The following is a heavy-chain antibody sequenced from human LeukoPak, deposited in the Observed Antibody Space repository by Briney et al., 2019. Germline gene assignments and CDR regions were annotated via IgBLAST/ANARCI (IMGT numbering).Heavy chain of an antibody. CDR2: IYYSGGT. CDR1: GGSISSSSYY. D-gene: IGHD3-9*01. J-gene: IGHJ4*02. Sequence: SETLSLTYTVSGGSISSSSYYWGWIRQPPGKGLEWIGSIYYSGGTYYNPSLKSRVTISVDTSKNQFSLKLSSVTAADTAVYYCARVRYYDILTGYTIWAYYFDCWGQGTLVTVSS. V-gene: IGHV4-39*07. CDR3: ARVRYYDILTGYTIWAYYFDC.